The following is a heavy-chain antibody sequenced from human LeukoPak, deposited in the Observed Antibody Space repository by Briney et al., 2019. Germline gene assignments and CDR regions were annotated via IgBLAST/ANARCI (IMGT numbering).Heavy chain of an antibody. J-gene: IGHJ4*02. CDR3: ARGLIVSSSNDY. V-gene: IGHV4-4*02. Sequence: PSETLSLTCAVSGGSISSSNWWSWVRQPPGKGLEWIGEINHSGSTNYNPSLKSRVTISVDTSKNQFSLKLSSVTAADTAVYYCARGLIVSSSNDYWGQGTLVTVSS. CDR1: GGSISSSNW. CDR2: INHSGST. D-gene: IGHD2/OR15-2a*01.